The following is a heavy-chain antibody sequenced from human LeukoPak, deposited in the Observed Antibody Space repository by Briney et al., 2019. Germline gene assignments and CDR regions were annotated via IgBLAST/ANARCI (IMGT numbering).Heavy chain of an antibody. CDR2: IYTSGST. CDR1: GGSISSGSYY. V-gene: IGHV4-61*02. Sequence: PSETLSLTCTVSGGSISSGSYYWSWIRQPAGKGLEWIGRIYTSGSTNYNPSLKSRVTISVDTSKNQFSLKPSSVTAADTAVYYCARDEGLLWFGESNAFDIWGQGTMVTVSS. J-gene: IGHJ3*02. CDR3: ARDEGLLWFGESNAFDI. D-gene: IGHD3-10*01.